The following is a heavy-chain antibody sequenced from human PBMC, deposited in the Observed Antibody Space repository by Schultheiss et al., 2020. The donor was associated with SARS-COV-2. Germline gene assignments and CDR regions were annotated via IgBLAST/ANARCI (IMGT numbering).Heavy chain of an antibody. V-gene: IGHV4-31*03. D-gene: IGHD2-15*01. CDR1: GGSISSGGYY. Sequence: SETLSLTCTVSGGSISSGGYYWSWIRQHPGKGLEWIGYIYYSGSTYYNPSLKSRVTISVDTSKNQFSLKLSSVTAADTAVYYCATQHCSGGSCYQRHFDYWGQGTLVTVSS. CDR3: ATQHCSGGSCYQRHFDY. CDR2: IYYSGST. J-gene: IGHJ4*02.